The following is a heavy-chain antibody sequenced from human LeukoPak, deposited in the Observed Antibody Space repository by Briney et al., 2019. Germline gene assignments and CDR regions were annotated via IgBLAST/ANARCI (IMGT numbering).Heavy chain of an antibody. V-gene: IGHV4-34*01. CDR2: INHSGST. D-gene: IGHD6-13*01. Sequence: SETLSLTCAVYGGSFSSYYWSWIRQPPGKGLEWIGEINHSGSTNYNPSLKSRVTISVDTSKNQFSLKLSSVTAADTAVYYCARGHLSGSSWYDYWGQGTLVTVSS. CDR3: ARGHLSGSSWYDY. CDR1: GGSFSSYY. J-gene: IGHJ4*02.